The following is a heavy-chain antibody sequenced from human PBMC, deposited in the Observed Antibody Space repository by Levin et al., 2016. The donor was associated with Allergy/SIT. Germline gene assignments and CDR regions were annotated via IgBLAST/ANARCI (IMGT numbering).Heavy chain of an antibody. CDR1: GGTFSSYT. CDR2: IIPILGIA. V-gene: IGHV1-69*02. Sequence: SVKVSCKASGGTFSSYTISWVRQAPGQGLEWMGRIIPILGIANYAQKFQGRVTITADKSTSTAYMELSSLRSEDTAVYYCASDYCGGDCYLHYWGQGTLVTVSS. D-gene: IGHD2-21*01. CDR3: ASDYCGGDCYLHY. J-gene: IGHJ4*02.